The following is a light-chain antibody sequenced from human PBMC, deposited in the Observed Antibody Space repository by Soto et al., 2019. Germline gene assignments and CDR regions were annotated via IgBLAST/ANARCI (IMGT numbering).Light chain of an antibody. CDR2: GAS. V-gene: IGKV3-20*01. Sequence: EIVLTQSPGTLSLSPGERATPSCRASQSVSNNYLAWYQQKPGQAPRLLIYGASNRATGIPGRFSGSGSGTDFTLTISRLEPEDFAVYYCQQYNNWPFTFGQGTRLEIK. CDR3: QQYNNWPFT. J-gene: IGKJ5*01. CDR1: QSVSNNY.